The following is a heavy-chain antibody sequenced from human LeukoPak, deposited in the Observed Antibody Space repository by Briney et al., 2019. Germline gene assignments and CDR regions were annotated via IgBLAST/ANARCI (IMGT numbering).Heavy chain of an antibody. J-gene: IGHJ6*03. D-gene: IGHD2-2*02. CDR2: IIPIFGTA. CDR3: ASHCSSTSCYTRPYYYMDV. V-gene: IGHV1-69*13. CDR1: GGTFSSYA. Sequence: ASVKVSCKASGGTFSSYAISWVRQAPGQGLEWMGGIIPIFGTANYAQKFQGRVTITADESTSTAYMELSSLRSEDTAVYYCASHCSSTSCYTRPYYYMDVWGKGTTVTVSS.